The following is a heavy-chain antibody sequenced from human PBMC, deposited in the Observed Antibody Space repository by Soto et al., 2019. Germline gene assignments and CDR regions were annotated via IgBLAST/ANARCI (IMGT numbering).Heavy chain of an antibody. D-gene: IGHD4-17*01. V-gene: IGHV2-26*03. Sequence: QVTLKESGPVLVKPTETLTLTCTISGFSLSNGRMGVSWIRQPPGWALEWLAHFFSDAERSYSTSMQSRLTLSQDTSGTQVVLTMTNMDPQDTGTYFCARMNADSGSHYYAMDVWGPGTPVTVSS. CDR1: GFSLSNGRMG. J-gene: IGHJ6*02. CDR2: FFSDAER. CDR3: ARMNADSGSHYYAMDV.